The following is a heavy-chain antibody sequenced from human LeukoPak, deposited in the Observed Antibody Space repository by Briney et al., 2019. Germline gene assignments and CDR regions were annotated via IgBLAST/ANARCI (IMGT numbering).Heavy chain of an antibody. V-gene: IGHV4-34*01. CDR1: GGSFSGYY. Sequence: SETLSLTCAVYGGSFSGYYWSWIRQPPGKGLEWIGEINNSGSTNYNPSLKRRVTISVDTSKNQFSLKLSSVTAADTAVYYCARGRGAAAGIGVRSWFDPWGQGTLVTVSS. D-gene: IGHD6-13*01. CDR2: INNSGST. CDR3: ARGRGAAAGIGVRSWFDP. J-gene: IGHJ5*02.